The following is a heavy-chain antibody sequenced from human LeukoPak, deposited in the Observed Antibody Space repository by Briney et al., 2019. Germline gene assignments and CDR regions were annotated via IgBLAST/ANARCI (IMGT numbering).Heavy chain of an antibody. J-gene: IGHJ6*02. CDR2: MYNSGST. CDR3: ARGRGV. CDR1: GGSIATYY. Sequence: SGTLSLTCTVSGGSIATYYWNWIRQPPGKGLEWIGSMYNSGSTNYNPSLQSRVTMSVDTSKNQFSLKLSSVTAADTAVYYCARGRGVWGQGTTVTVSS. V-gene: IGHV4-59*12.